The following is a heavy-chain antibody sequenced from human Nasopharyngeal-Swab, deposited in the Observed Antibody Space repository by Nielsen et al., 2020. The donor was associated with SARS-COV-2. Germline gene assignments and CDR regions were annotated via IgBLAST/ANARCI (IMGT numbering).Heavy chain of an antibody. CDR3: ARGLNGGH. D-gene: IGHD3-16*01. V-gene: IGHV3-9*01. J-gene: IGHJ4*02. CDR2: ISWNSGSI. Sequence: GGSLRLSCAASGFTFDDYAMHWVRQAPGKGLEWVSGISWNSGSIGYADSVKGRFTISRDNAKNSLYLQMNSLRAEDTAVYYCARGLNGGHRGQGTLVTVSS. CDR1: GFTFDDYA.